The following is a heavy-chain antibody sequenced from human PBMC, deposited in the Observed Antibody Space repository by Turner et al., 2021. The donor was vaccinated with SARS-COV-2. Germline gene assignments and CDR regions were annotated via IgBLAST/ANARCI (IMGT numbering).Heavy chain of an antibody. CDR1: GYTLTELS. Sequence: QVQLVQSGAEVKKTGASVKVSCQISGYTLTELSMYWVRQAPGKGLEWMGGFDPEDGETIYAQNFQGRVTMTEDTSTDTAYMELSSMRSEDTAVYFCATGYQLRVNWFDPWGQGTLVTVSS. J-gene: IGHJ5*02. V-gene: IGHV1-24*01. D-gene: IGHD2-2*01. CDR2: FDPEDGET. CDR3: ATGYQLRVNWFDP.